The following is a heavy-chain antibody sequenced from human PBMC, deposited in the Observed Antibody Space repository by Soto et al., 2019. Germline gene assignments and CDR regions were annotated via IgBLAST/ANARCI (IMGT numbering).Heavy chain of an antibody. J-gene: IGHJ1*01. CDR3: ARGGSSWSAEYYQH. Sequence: QVPLVQSGDEVKKPGASVKVSCKASGYTFSNYGISWVRQAPGLGPEWMGWLSGYNGNTNYAQTLQGRVTMTTDTSTSTAYMELRSLRSDDTAIYYCARGGSSWSAEYYQHWGQGTLVIVSS. V-gene: IGHV1-18*01. CDR1: GYTFSNYG. D-gene: IGHD6-13*01. CDR2: LSGYNGNT.